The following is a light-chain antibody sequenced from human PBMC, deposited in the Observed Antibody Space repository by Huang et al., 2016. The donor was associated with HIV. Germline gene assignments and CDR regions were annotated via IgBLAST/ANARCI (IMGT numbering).Light chain of an antibody. CDR1: QNIDTN. J-gene: IGKJ1*01. CDR2: GAS. Sequence: ELVMTQSPATLSVSPGERAILLCRASQNIDTNVAWYQKKPGQAPRRLIFGASTRATGSSGRFTGGGSETEFTLTINSVQSEDVAMYYCHQYNDWPPWTFGQGTRVEI. V-gene: IGKV3-15*01. CDR3: HQYNDWPPWT.